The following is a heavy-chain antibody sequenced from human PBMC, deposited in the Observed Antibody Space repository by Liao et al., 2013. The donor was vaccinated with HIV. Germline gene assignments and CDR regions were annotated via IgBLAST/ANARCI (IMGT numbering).Heavy chain of an antibody. CDR3: ARGALLPDAFDI. J-gene: IGHJ3*02. CDR1: GGSFSGYY. V-gene: IGHV4-34*01. CDR2: INHSGST. Sequence: QVQLQQWGAGLLKPSETLSLTCAVYGGSFSGYYWSWIRQPPGKGLEWIGEINHSGSTNYNPSLKSRVTISEDTSKNQFSLKLSSVTAADTAVYYCARGALLPDAFDIWGQGTMVTVSS.